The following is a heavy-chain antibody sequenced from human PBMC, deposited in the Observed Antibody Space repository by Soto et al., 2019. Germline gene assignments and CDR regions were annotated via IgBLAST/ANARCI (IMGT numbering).Heavy chain of an antibody. CDR2: IFYTGTT. CDR3: ARDTTLFAVASQTGFDP. CDR1: GGSITRGGYY. V-gene: IGHV4-31*03. Sequence: SETLSLTCTVSGGSITRGGYYWNWIRQHPGKGLEWIGYIFYTGTTRYNSALQSRVSISVDSTKNHFSLKLTSVTAADTAVYYCARDTTLFAVASQTGFDPWGPGTLVTVSS. J-gene: IGHJ5*02. D-gene: IGHD3-3*01.